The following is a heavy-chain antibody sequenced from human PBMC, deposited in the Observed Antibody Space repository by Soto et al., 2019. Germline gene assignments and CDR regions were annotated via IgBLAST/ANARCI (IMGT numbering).Heavy chain of an antibody. CDR1: GGTFSRNT. Sequence: ASVKVSCKASGGTFSRNTISWVRQAPGQGLEWMGGIMPIFGSANYAQKFQGRVTITADEYTRTVYMELSRLRSEDTAVYYCARQFDSDTSGYYYAYWGQGTLVTVSS. D-gene: IGHD3-22*01. CDR3: ARQFDSDTSGYYYAY. J-gene: IGHJ4*02. CDR2: IMPIFGSA. V-gene: IGHV1-69*13.